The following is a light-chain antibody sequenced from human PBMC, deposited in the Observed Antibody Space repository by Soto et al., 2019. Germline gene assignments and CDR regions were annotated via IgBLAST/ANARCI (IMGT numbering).Light chain of an antibody. CDR1: QSVSSTY. V-gene: IGKV3-20*01. CDR3: QQYGPSPFT. CDR2: NVS. J-gene: IGKJ3*01. Sequence: EIVLTQSPGTLSLSPGERATLSCRASQSVSSTYVAWYQQKFGQAPRLLIYNVSTRATGIPDRFSGSGSGTDFTLTISRLEPEDFAVYYCQQYGPSPFTFGPGTKVDIK.